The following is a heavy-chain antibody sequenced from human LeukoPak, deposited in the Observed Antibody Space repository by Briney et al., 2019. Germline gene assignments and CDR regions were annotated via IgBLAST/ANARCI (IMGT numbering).Heavy chain of an antibody. Sequence: SETLSLTCGVYGGSFSDYYWSWIRQPPGKGLEWIGEINHSGSTNYNPSLKSRVTISVDTSRNQFSLKVNSVAAADTAVYYCSRRGYTYGWGWFDPWGQGTLVTVSS. V-gene: IGHV4-34*01. CDR3: SRRGYTYGWGWFDP. D-gene: IGHD5-18*01. J-gene: IGHJ5*02. CDR1: GGSFSDYY. CDR2: INHSGST.